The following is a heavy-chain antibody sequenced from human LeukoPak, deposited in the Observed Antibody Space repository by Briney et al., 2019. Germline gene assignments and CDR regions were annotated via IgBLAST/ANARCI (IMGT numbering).Heavy chain of an antibody. CDR3: ARAYSGYEAFDY. J-gene: IGHJ4*02. Sequence: ASLKVSCKASGYTFTGYYIHWVRQAPGQGLEWMGWINPNSGGRNYAQKFQGRVTMTRDTSTTYMELSRLTSDDTAVYYCARAYSGYEAFDYWGQGTLVTVSS. CDR2: INPNSGGR. V-gene: IGHV1-2*02. CDR1: GYTFTGYY. D-gene: IGHD5-12*01.